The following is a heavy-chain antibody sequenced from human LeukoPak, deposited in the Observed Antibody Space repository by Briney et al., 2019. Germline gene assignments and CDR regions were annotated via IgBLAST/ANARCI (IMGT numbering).Heavy chain of an antibody. Sequence: GASVKVSCRASGGTFSSYAISWVRQAPGQGLEWMGRIIPILDIANYAQKFQGRVTITADKCTSTAYMELSSLRSEDTAVYYCARDPAATAGVAAAGSYYFDYWGQGTLVTVSS. D-gene: IGHD6-13*01. CDR3: ARDPAATAGVAAAGSYYFDY. V-gene: IGHV1-69*04. CDR2: IIPILDIA. J-gene: IGHJ4*02. CDR1: GGTFSSYA.